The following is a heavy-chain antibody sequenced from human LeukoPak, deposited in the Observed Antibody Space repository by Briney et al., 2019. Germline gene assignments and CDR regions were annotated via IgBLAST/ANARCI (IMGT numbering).Heavy chain of an antibody. J-gene: IGHJ6*03. CDR1: GFTFSSYA. Sequence: GGSLRLSCAASGFTFSSYAMHWVRQAPGKGLEWVAVISYDGGNKYYADSVKGRFTISRDNSKNTLYLQMNSLRAEDTAVYYCARDQVVVVPAAISPGYMDVWGKGTTVTVSS. CDR2: ISYDGGNK. CDR3: ARDQVVVVPAAISPGYMDV. V-gene: IGHV3-30*01. D-gene: IGHD2-2*01.